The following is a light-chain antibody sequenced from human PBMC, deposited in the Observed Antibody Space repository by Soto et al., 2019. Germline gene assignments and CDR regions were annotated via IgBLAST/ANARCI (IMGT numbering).Light chain of an antibody. CDR3: PAWDDSLYGYV. V-gene: IGLV1-44*01. CDR2: SNN. Sequence: QSVLTQPPSASGTPGQRVTISCSGSSSNIGSNTVNWYQQLPGTAPKLLIYSNNQRPSGVPDRFSGSKSGTSASLAISGLQSEDEADYYCPAWDDSLYGYVFGTGTKVTVL. CDR1: SSNIGSNT. J-gene: IGLJ1*01.